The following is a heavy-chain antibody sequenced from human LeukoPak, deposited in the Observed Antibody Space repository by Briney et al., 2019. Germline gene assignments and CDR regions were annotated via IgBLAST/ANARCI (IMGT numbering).Heavy chain of an antibody. CDR1: GGSISSYY. Sequence: PSETLSLTCTVSGGSISSYYWSWIRQPAGKGLEWIGRIDTSGSTNYNPSLKSRVTMSVDTSKNHFSLKLSSVTAAGTAVYYCASTYSSSWNDAFDIWGQGTMVTVSS. D-gene: IGHD6-13*01. CDR2: IDTSGST. CDR3: ASTYSSSWNDAFDI. V-gene: IGHV4-4*07. J-gene: IGHJ3*02.